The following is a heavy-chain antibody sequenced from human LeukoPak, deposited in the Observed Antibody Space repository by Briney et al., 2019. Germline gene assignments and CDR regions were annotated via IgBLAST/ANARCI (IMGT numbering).Heavy chain of an antibody. CDR1: GFTFRTYG. J-gene: IGHJ5*01. Sequence: PGRSLRLSCAASGFTFRTYGIHWVRQAPGKGLEWVASMCGTAGCTFYPDSVKGRFTISRDNSKNVLYLRMNSLTAEDTAIYYCAKDRPNFHENSGHYYRRDGDSWGQGTLVTVSS. CDR2: MCGTAGCT. CDR3: AKDRPNFHENSGHYYRRDGDS. D-gene: IGHD3-22*01. V-gene: IGHV3-23*01.